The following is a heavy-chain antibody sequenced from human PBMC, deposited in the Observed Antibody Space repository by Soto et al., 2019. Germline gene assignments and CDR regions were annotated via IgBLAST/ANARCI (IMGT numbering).Heavy chain of an antibody. CDR1: GGSFGSYA. Sequence: QVQLVQSGAEMKRPGSSMKVSCKASGGSFGSYAVNWVRQAPGRRLEWMGGIITVYGTVNDAQRFQGRVTITADKSTTTVYMELSSLRSEDTALYYCARGFAYSSNWFDLWGQGTLVTVSS. D-gene: IGHD4-4*01. J-gene: IGHJ5*02. CDR3: ARGFAYSSNWFDL. V-gene: IGHV1-69*06. CDR2: IITVYGTV.